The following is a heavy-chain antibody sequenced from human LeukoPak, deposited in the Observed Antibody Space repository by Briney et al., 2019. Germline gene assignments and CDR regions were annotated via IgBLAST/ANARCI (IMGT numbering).Heavy chain of an antibody. J-gene: IGHJ6*03. CDR3: ARQYRGYSYGYYYYYYMDV. D-gene: IGHD5-18*01. Sequence: SETLSLTCTVSGGSIIDYYWSWIRQSAGKGLEWIGRIYTSGSTNYNPSLKSRVTMSVDTSKNQFSLKLTSVTAADTAVYYCARQYRGYSYGYYYYYYMDVWGKGTTVTISS. CDR2: IYTSGST. CDR1: GGSIIDYY. V-gene: IGHV4-4*07.